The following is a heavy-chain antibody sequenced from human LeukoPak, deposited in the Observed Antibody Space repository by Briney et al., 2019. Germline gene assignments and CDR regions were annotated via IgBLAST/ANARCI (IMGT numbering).Heavy chain of an antibody. CDR2: ISYDGSNK. CDR3: ARDHYSIYYYYGMDV. Sequence: GGSLRLSCAASGFTFSSYAMHWVRQAPGKGLEWVAVISYDGSNKYYADSVKGRFTISRDNSKNTLCLQMNSLRAEDTAVYYCARDHYSIYYYYGMDVWGQGTTVTVSS. CDR1: GFTFSSYA. V-gene: IGHV3-30*04. J-gene: IGHJ6*02. D-gene: IGHD2-15*01.